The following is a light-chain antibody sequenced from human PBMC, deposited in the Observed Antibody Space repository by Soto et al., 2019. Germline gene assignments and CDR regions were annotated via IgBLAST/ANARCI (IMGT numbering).Light chain of an antibody. CDR3: QQYGSSGT. Sequence: DIVMTQNQLSLPVTPGEPASISCRSSQSLLDSDDGNTYLDWYLQKPGQAPRLLIYGASNRATGIPDRFSGSGSGTDFTLTISRLEPEDFAVYYCQQYGSSGTFGQGTKVDIK. CDR1: QSLLDSDDGNTY. V-gene: IGKV2-40*01. J-gene: IGKJ1*01. CDR2: GAS.